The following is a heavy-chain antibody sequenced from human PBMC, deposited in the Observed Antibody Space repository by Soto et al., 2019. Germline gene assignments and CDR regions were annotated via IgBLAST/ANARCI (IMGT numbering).Heavy chain of an antibody. J-gene: IGHJ5*02. D-gene: IGHD3-22*01. CDR3: AWALYYYDSSYWFDP. V-gene: IGHV2-70*01. CDR2: IDWDDDK. Sequence: SGPTLVNPTQTLTLTCTFSGFSLSTSGMCVSWIRQPPGKALEWLALIDWDDDKYYSTSLKTRLTISKDTSKNQVVLTMTNMDPVDTATYYCAWALYYYDSSYWFDPWGQGTLVTVSS. CDR1: GFSLSTSGMC.